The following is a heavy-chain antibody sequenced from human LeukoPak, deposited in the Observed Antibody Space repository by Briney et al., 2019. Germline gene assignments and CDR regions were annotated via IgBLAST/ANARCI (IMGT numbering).Heavy chain of an antibody. Sequence: SETLSLTCTVSGYSISSGYYWGWIRQPPGKGLEWIGSIYHSGSTYYNPSLKSRVTISVDTSKNQFSLKLSSVTAADTAVYYCRLCSHDAFDIWGQGTMVTVSS. CDR2: IYHSGST. CDR1: GYSISSGYY. D-gene: IGHD2-2*01. J-gene: IGHJ3*02. V-gene: IGHV4-38-2*02. CDR3: RLCSHDAFDI.